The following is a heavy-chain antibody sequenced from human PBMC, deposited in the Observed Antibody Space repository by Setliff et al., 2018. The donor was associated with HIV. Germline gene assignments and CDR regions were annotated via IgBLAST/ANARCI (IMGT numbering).Heavy chain of an antibody. CDR3: ARTRAPYFFDF. D-gene: IGHD1-26*01. Sequence: LSLTCSVSGISIHGYYWSCIRQSPRTRLEWIGYVSSIGNTNYNPSLKSRVTISVDTSKNQFSLQLNSVTAADTAVYFCARTRAPYFFDFWGQGAQVTVSS. V-gene: IGHV4-4*08. CDR1: GISIHGYY. J-gene: IGHJ4*02. CDR2: VSSIGNT.